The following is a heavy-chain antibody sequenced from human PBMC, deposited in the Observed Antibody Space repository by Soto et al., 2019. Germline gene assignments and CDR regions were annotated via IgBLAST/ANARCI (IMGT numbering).Heavy chain of an antibody. CDR3: ASQYYYDSSGSQTFDY. CDR2: IYYSGST. Sequence: SETLSLTCTVSGGSISSYYWSWIRQPPGKGLEWIGYIYYSGSTNYNPSLKSRVALSVDTSKNQFSLKLSSVTAADTAVYYCASQYYYDSSGSQTFDYWGQGTQVTVSS. J-gene: IGHJ4*02. CDR1: GGSISSYY. D-gene: IGHD3-22*01. V-gene: IGHV4-59*01.